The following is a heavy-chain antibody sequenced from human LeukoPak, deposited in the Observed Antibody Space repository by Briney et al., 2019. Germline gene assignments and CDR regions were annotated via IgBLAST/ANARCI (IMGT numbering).Heavy chain of an antibody. CDR2: MNPNSGNT. D-gene: IGHD2-2*01. Sequence: GASVRVSCKASGYTFSNYDVTWVRQAPGQGLEYMGWMNPNSGNTGFAQKFRGRVTMTSDASTTSAFMELMRLTSEDTAVYYCTRAVRNRLLSEYWGQGTRITVSS. CDR1: GYTFSNYD. J-gene: IGHJ4*02. CDR3: TRAVRNRLLSEY. V-gene: IGHV1-8*01.